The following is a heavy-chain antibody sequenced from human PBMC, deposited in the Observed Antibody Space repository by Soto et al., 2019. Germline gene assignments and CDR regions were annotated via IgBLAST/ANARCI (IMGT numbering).Heavy chain of an antibody. D-gene: IGHD3-22*01. V-gene: IGHV4-59*01. Sequence: SETLSLTCTVSGGSISSYYWSWIRQPPGKGLEWIGYIYYSGSTNYNPSLKSRVTISVDTSKNQFSLKLSSVTAADTAVYYCARVDYYYDSSGYYQPLNFDYWGQGTLVTVSS. CDR3: ARVDYYYDSSGYYQPLNFDY. CDR1: GGSISSYY. J-gene: IGHJ4*02. CDR2: IYYSGST.